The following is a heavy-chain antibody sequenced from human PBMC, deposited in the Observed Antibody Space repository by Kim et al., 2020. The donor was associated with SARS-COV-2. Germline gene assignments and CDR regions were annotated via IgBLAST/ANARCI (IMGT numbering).Heavy chain of an antibody. J-gene: IGHJ3*02. CDR3: ARDNDILTGFFERQNDTFDI. D-gene: IGHD3-9*01. CDR2: IYHSGST. V-gene: IGHV4-38-2*02. CDR1: GYSISSGYY. Sequence: SETLSLTCTVSGYSISSGYYWGWIRQPPGKGLEWIGSIYHSGSTYYNPSLKSRVTISVDTSKNQFSLKLSSVTAADTAVYYCARDNDILTGFFERQNDTFDIWGQGTMVTVSS.